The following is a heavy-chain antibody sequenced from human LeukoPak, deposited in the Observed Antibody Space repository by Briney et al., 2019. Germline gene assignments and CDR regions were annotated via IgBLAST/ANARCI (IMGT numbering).Heavy chain of an antibody. CDR2: INPNSGGT. Sequence: EASVKVSCKASGYTLTGYYMHWVRQAPGQGLEWMGWINPNSGGTNYAQKFQGRVTMTRDTSISTAYMELSRLRSDDTAVYYCARDNYCSGGSCYIPYYYYYMDVWGKGTTVTVSS. D-gene: IGHD2-15*01. J-gene: IGHJ6*03. CDR1: GYTLTGYY. CDR3: ARDNYCSGGSCYIPYYYYYMDV. V-gene: IGHV1-2*02.